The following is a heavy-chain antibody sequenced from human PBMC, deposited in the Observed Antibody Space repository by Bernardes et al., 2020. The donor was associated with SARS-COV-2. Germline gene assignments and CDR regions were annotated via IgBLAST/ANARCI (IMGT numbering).Heavy chain of an antibody. CDR3: VTGALGYCSGGTCYSFDN. CDR1: GFTFNSYS. V-gene: IGHV3-48*01. CDR2: ISRGGTRTI. J-gene: IGHJ4*02. D-gene: IGHD2-15*01. Sequence: GGSLRLSCAASGFTFNSYSMNWVRQAPGKGLEYISYISRGGTRTIYYANSVKGRFTVSRDNDRNSLYLQMNSLRAEDTAMYYCVTGALGYCSGGTCYSFDNWGQGTLVTVSS.